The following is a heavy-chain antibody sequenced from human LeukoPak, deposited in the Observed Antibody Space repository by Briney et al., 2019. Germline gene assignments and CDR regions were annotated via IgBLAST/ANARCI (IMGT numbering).Heavy chain of an antibody. CDR2: IIPIFGTA. CDR3: ARVSRETIFGGVKQPLDY. V-gene: IGHV1-69*06. CDR1: GYTFTGYY. D-gene: IGHD3-3*01. J-gene: IGHJ4*02. Sequence: ASVKVSCKASGYTFTGYYMHWVRQAPGQGLEWMGGIIPIFGTANYAQKFQGRVTITADKSTSTAYMELSSLRSEDTAVYYCARVSRETIFGGVKQPLDYWGQGTLVTVSS.